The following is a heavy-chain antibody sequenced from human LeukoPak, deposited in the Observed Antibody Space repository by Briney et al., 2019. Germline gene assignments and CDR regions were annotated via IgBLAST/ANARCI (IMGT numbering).Heavy chain of an antibody. Sequence: GGSLRLSCAASGFGFRSFEMNWVRQAPGKGLEWISYISSHSDGTKYYADSVKGRFTISRDNAKSSLYLQMNSLRAEDTAVYYCARDSGDRYAAFDYWGRETLVTVSS. CDR3: ARDSGDRYAAFDY. J-gene: IGHJ4*02. D-gene: IGHD3-10*01. V-gene: IGHV3-48*03. CDR2: ISSHSDGTK. CDR1: GFGFRSFE.